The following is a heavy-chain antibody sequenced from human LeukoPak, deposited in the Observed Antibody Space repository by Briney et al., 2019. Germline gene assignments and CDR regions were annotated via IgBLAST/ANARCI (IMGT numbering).Heavy chain of an antibody. J-gene: IGHJ4*02. CDR3: AISYSGSYCLEY. Sequence: ASVKVSCKASGYTFTSYGISWVRQAPGQGLEWMGWISAYNGNTNYAQELQGRVTMTTDTSTSTAYMELRSLRSDDTAVYYCAISYSGSYCLEYWGQGTLVTVSS. D-gene: IGHD1-26*01. CDR2: ISAYNGNT. V-gene: IGHV1-18*01. CDR1: GYTFTSYG.